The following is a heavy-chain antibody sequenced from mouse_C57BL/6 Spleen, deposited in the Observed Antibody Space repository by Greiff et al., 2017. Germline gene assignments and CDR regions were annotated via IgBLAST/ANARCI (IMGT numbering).Heavy chain of an antibody. J-gene: IGHJ2*01. CDR2: INPNNGGT. CDR1: GYTFTDYN. V-gene: IGHV1-18*01. D-gene: IGHD1-1*01. CDR3: ARHYYGSEGFDY. Sequence: EVQLQQSGPELVKPGASVKIPCKASGYTFTDYNMDWVKQSHGKSLEWIGDINPNNGGTIYNQKFKGKATLTVDKSSSTAYMELRSLTSEDTAVYYCARHYYGSEGFDYWGQGTTLTVSS.